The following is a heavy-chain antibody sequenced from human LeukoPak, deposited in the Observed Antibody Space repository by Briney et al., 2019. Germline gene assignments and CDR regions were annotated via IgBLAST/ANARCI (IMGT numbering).Heavy chain of an antibody. CDR1: GFTFSIYA. CDR3: AKPREAAAGTGRYFDS. J-gene: IGHJ4*02. D-gene: IGHD6-13*01. CDR2: ISGSGDYT. V-gene: IGHV3-23*01. Sequence: PGVSLRLSCPASGFTFSIYAMSWVRGAPGRGLEWVSTISGSGDYTYYADSVKGRYTISRDNSKNTLYVQMNSLRAEDTAVYYCAKPREAAAGTGRYFDSWGQGTLVTVSS.